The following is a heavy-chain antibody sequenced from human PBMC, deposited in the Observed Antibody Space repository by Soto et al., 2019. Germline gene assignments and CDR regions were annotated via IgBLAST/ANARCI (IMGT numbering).Heavy chain of an antibody. V-gene: IGHV1-2*02. D-gene: IGHD6-13*01. J-gene: IGHJ4*02. Sequence: ASVKVSCKASGYTFTGYYMHWVRQAPGQGLEWMGWINPNSGGTNYAQKFQGRVTMTRDTSISTAYIELSRLRSDDTAVYYCARVSPLSIAAAGTDYWGQGTLVTVSS. CDR1: GYTFTGYY. CDR2: INPNSGGT. CDR3: ARVSPLSIAAAGTDY.